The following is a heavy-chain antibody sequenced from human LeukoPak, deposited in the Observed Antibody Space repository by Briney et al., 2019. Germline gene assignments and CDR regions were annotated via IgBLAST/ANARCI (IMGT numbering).Heavy chain of an antibody. CDR2: IMPILDTA. CDR1: GGTFSSYA. V-gene: IGHV1-69*01. J-gene: IGHJ6*03. CDR3: ARSYITMVRGVITNYMDV. D-gene: IGHD3-10*01. Sequence: SVKVSCKASGGTFSSYAISWVRQAPGQGLEWMGGIMPILDTANYAQKFQGRVTITADESTNTAYMELSSLRSEDTAVYYCARSYITMVRGVITNYMDVWGKGTTVTISS.